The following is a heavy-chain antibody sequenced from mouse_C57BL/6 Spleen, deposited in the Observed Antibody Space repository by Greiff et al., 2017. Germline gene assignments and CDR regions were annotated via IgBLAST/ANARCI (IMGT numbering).Heavy chain of an antibody. Sequence: EVKLVESGGDLVKPGGSLKLSCAASGFTFSSYGMSWVRQTPDKRLEWVATISSGGSYTYYPDSVKGRFTISRDNAKNTLYLQMSSLKSEDTAMYYCAREIYDYDGTGYAMDYWGQGTSVTVSS. V-gene: IGHV5-6*01. J-gene: IGHJ4*01. CDR2: ISSGGSYT. CDR3: AREIYDYDGTGYAMDY. CDR1: GFTFSSYG. D-gene: IGHD2-4*01.